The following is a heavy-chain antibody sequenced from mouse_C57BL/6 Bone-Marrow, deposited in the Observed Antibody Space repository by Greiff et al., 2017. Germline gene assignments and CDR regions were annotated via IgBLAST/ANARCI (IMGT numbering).Heavy chain of an antibody. D-gene: IGHD1-1*01. V-gene: IGHV1-18*01. CDR3: ARGTTVVTHYYALDY. J-gene: IGHJ4*01. CDR1: GYTFTDYN. Sequence: VQLQQSGPELVKPGASVKISCKASGYTFTDYNMNWVKQSHGKSLEWIGDINPNTGGTIYNQKFKGKATLTVDKSSSTAYMELRSLTSEDTAVYYGARGTTVVTHYYALDYWGQGTSVTVSS. CDR2: INPNTGGT.